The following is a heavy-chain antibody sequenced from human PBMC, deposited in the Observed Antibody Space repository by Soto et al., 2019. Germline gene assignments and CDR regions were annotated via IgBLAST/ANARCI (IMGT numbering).Heavy chain of an antibody. CDR2: INWNSGSI. CDR1: GFTFDDYA. Sequence: EVQLVESGGGLVQPGRSLRLSCAASGFTFDDYAMHWVRQAPGKGLEWVSGINWNSGSICYADSVKGRFTISRDNAKNSLYLQMNSLRAEDTALYYCAKGRVAAMDYFDYWGQGTMVTVSS. J-gene: IGHJ4*02. D-gene: IGHD2-15*01. CDR3: AKGRVAAMDYFDY. V-gene: IGHV3-9*01.